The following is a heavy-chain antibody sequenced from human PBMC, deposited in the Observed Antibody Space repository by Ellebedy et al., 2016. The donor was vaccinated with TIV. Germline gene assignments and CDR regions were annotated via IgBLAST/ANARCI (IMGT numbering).Heavy chain of an antibody. CDR1: GFTFSSYA. CDR3: ARDSRIQLWWCYFDF. D-gene: IGHD5-18*01. J-gene: IGHJ4*02. Sequence: GESLKISCAASGFTFSSYAMHWVRQAPGKGLEWVAVISYDGSNKYYAASVKGRFTISSDNSKNTLHLQMNRLRAEDTAVYYCARDSRIQLWWCYFDFWGQGTLVTVSS. V-gene: IGHV3-30-3*01. CDR2: ISYDGSNK.